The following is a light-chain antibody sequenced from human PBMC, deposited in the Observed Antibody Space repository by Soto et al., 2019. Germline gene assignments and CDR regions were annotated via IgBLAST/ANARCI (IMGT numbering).Light chain of an antibody. J-gene: IGKJ4*01. CDR2: DAS. V-gene: IGKV1-5*01. Sequence: DIQMTQSPSTLPAFVVNRVTITCRASQSVNSWLAWYQQRPGKAPKLLIYDASTLESGVPSRFSGSGSGTEFTLTISSLQPDDFSTYYCHQYNSYHTFGGGTKVDIK. CDR1: QSVNSW. CDR3: HQYNSYHT.